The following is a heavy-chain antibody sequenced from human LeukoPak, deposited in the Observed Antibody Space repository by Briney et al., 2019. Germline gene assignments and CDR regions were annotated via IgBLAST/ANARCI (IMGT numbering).Heavy chain of an antibody. J-gene: IGHJ3*02. CDR3: AKLGHSDGWYLGAFDI. D-gene: IGHD6-19*01. CDR2: TSYSRTT. Sequence: SETLSLTCAVSGGPITGHYWNWIRQTPGMRLEWIGYTSYSRTTIYNSYFKGRATMSIDTSKNQLYLNLTSVTATDTAVYYCAKLGHSDGWYLGAFDIWGQGTTVIASS. V-gene: IGHV4-59*08. CDR1: GGPITGHY.